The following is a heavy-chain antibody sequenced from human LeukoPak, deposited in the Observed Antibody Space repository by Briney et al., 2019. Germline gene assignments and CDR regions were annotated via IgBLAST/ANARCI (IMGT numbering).Heavy chain of an antibody. CDR3: ARDRTTVTTLDY. Sequence: PGGSLRLSCAASGFTFSSYEMNWVRRAPGKGLEWVSYISSSGSTIYYADSVKGRFTISRDNAKNSLYLQMNSLRAEDTAVYYCARDRTTVTTLDYWGQGTLVTVSS. D-gene: IGHD4-11*01. J-gene: IGHJ4*02. CDR1: GFTFSSYE. CDR2: ISSSGSTI. V-gene: IGHV3-48*03.